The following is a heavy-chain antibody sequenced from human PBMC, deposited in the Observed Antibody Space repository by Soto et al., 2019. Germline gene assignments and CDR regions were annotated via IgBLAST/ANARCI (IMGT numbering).Heavy chain of an antibody. CDR1: GFTFSTYN. Sequence: HPGGSLRLSCEGSGFTFSTYNMDWVRQAPGKGLEWVSYMSNTGRTIFYADSVRGRFTISRDNAKNALFLQMNSLRDEDTAVYYCARDGNRGYDMDVWGQGTTVTVSS. CDR3: ARDGNRGYDMDV. J-gene: IGHJ6*02. V-gene: IGHV3-48*02. CDR2: MSNTGRTI.